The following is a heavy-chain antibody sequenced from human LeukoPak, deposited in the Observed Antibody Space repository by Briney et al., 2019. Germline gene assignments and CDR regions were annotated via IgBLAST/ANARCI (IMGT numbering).Heavy chain of an antibody. V-gene: IGHV3-23*01. J-gene: IGHJ3*02. CDR1: GFTFSSYA. CDR2: ISGGGGST. D-gene: IGHD1-26*01. Sequence: GGSLRLSCAVSGFTFSSYAMSWVRQAPGKALEWVSAISGGGGSTYYADSVKGRFTISRENSKNTLYLQMNSLRGEDTAVYYCAKWGGSSRDDAFDIWGQGTMVTVSS. CDR3: AKWGGSSRDDAFDI.